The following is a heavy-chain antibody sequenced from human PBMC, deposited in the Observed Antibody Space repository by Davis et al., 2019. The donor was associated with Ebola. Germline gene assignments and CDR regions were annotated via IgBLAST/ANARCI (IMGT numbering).Heavy chain of an antibody. CDR1: GGSFSGYY. D-gene: IGHD3-22*01. CDR3: ARDRTHYYDSSGYYKTLGVLDY. J-gene: IGHJ4*02. V-gene: IGHV4-34*01. Sequence: SETLSLTCAVYGGSFSGYYWSWIRQPPGKGLEWIGEINHSGSTNYNPSLKSRVTISVDTSKNQFSLKLSSVTAADTAVYYCARDRTHYYDSSGYYKTLGVLDYWGQGTLVTVSS. CDR2: INHSGST.